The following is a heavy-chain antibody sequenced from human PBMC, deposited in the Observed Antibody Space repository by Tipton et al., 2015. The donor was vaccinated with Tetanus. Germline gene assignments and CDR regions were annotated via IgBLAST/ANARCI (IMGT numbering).Heavy chain of an antibody. CDR2: INGGGNEE. J-gene: IGHJ4*02. CDR3: VRDFAEFDY. V-gene: IGHV3-7*01. Sequence: GSLRLSCAVSGFTFSSSWMSWVRQVPGKGLEWVANINGGGNEEYYVDSVKGRFTISRDNAKNSLYLQMNSLRGEDTAVYYCVRDFAEFDYWGQGTLVTVSS. CDR1: GFTFSSSW.